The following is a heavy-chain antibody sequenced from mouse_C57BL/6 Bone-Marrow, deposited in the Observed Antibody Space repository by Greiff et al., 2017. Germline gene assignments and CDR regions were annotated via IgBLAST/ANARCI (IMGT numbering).Heavy chain of an antibody. D-gene: IGHD1-3*01. J-gene: IGHJ3*01. CDR3: ARTSIYIWFAY. CDR2: INPNYGTT. Sequence: EVQLQQPGPELVKPGASVKISCKASGYSFTDYNMNWVKQSNGKSLEWIGVINPNYGTTSYNQKFKSKATLTVDQSSSTAYMQLNCLTSEYSAVYYCARTSIYIWFAYWGQGTLVTVSA. V-gene: IGHV1-39*01. CDR1: GYSFTDYN.